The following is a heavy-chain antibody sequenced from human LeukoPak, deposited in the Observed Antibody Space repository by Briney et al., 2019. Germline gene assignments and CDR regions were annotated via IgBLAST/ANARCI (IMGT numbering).Heavy chain of an antibody. CDR3: ARETRRTRYDTSGYYDY. J-gene: IGHJ4*02. Sequence: SETLSLTCTVYVGSIISTNYYWGWIRQPPGKGLEWIGSIYYSGGTYYNPSLKSRVTISVDTSKNQFSLKLSSVTAADTAVYYCARETRRTRYDTSGYYDYWGQGTLFTVSS. V-gene: IGHV4-39*01. D-gene: IGHD3-22*01. CDR2: IYYSGGT. CDR1: VGSIISTNYY.